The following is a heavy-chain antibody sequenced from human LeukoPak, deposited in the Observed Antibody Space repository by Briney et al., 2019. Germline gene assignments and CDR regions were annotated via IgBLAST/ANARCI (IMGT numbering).Heavy chain of an antibody. V-gene: IGHV3-30*02. CDR3: TKEFRGRGWGIQLWNFDY. CDR2: IRYDGSNK. J-gene: IGHJ4*02. CDR1: GFTFSSYG. Sequence: PGGSLRLSCAASGFTFSSYGMHWVRQAPGKGLEWVAFIRYDGSNKYYADSVKGRFTISRDNSKNTLYLQMNSLRAEDTAVYYCTKEFRGRGWGIQLWNFDYWGQGTLVTVSS. D-gene: IGHD5-18*01.